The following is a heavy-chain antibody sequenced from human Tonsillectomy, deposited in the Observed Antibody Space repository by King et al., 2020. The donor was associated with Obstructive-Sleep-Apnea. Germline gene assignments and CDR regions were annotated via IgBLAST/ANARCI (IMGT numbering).Heavy chain of an antibody. CDR2: IYYSGST. Sequence: QLQESGPGLVKPSETLSLTCTVSGGSISSSSYYWGWIRQPPGKGLEWIGSIYYSGSTYYNPSLKSRVTISVDTSKNQFSLKLSSVTAADTAVYYCARLPGIAVAGTSFDYWGQGTLVTVSS. CDR1: GGSISSSSYY. CDR3: ARLPGIAVAGTSFDY. V-gene: IGHV4-39*07. J-gene: IGHJ4*02. D-gene: IGHD6-19*01.